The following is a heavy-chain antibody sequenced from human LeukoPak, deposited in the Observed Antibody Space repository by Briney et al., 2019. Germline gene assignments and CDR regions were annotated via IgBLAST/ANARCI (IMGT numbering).Heavy chain of an antibody. D-gene: IGHD3-3*01. CDR3: ASGLDFWSGYDY. CDR2: INAGNGNT. Sequence: ASVKVSCKASGYTFTSYAMHWVRQAPGQRLEWMGWINAGNGNTKYSQKFQGRVTITRDTSASTAYMELSSMRSEDTAVYYCASGLDFWSGYDYWGQGTLVTVSS. V-gene: IGHV1-3*01. CDR1: GYTFTSYA. J-gene: IGHJ4*02.